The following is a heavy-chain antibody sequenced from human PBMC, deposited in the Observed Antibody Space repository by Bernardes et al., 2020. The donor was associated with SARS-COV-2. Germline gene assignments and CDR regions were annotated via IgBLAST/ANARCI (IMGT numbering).Heavy chain of an antibody. J-gene: IGHJ4*02. V-gene: IGHV3-23*01. CDR2: ISGSGGST. CDR3: AREGHYYDSSAFDY. D-gene: IGHD3-22*01. Sequence: GGSLRLSCAASGFIFSRNAMTWVRQAPGKGLEWVSGISGSGGSTYYADSVKGRFTISRDNSNNTLYLQMNSLRAEDTAVYYCAREGHYYDSSAFDYWGQGTLVTVSS. CDR1: GFIFSRNA.